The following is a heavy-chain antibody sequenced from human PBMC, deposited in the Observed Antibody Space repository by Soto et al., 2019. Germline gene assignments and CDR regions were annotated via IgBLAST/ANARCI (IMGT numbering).Heavy chain of an antibody. CDR1: GFTVSSHY. CDR3: SRDDVYCSGGSCYGVPVDV. CDR2: IQSGGST. D-gene: IGHD2-15*01. J-gene: IGHJ6*04. Sequence: EVQLVESGGDLVQPGGSLRLSCAASGFTVSSHYMNWVRQAPGKGLEWVSLIQSGGSTFYADSVKGRFTISRDNSKNTRFLQTNSLRVEDTAMYYCSRDDVYCSGGSCYGVPVDVWGRGTTVTVSS. V-gene: IGHV3-66*01.